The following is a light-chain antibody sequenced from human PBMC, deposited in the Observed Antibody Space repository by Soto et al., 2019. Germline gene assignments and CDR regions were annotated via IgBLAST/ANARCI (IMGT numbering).Light chain of an antibody. Sequence: QPVLTQPASVSGSPGQSITISCTGTSSDVGGYNYVSWYQQHPGKAPKLMIYDVSNRPSGVSNRFSGSKSGNTASLTISGLQAEDEADYYCSSYTSSSTLHYVFGTGTKLTVL. CDR2: DVS. CDR1: SSDVGGYNY. CDR3: SSYTSSSTLHYV. V-gene: IGLV2-14*01. J-gene: IGLJ1*01.